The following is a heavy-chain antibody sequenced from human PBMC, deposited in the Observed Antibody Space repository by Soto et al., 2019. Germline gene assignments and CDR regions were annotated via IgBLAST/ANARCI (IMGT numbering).Heavy chain of an antibody. J-gene: IGHJ6*02. V-gene: IGHV3-23*01. CDR3: AKGMESLDYYYGMDV. Sequence: PGGSLRLSCAASGFTFSSYAMSWVRQAPGKGLEWVSAISGSGGSTYYADSVKGRFTISRDNSKNTLYLQMNSLRAEDTAVYYCAKGMESLDYYYGMDVWGQGTTVTVSS. CDR2: ISGSGGST. CDR1: GFTFSSYA. D-gene: IGHD3-16*01.